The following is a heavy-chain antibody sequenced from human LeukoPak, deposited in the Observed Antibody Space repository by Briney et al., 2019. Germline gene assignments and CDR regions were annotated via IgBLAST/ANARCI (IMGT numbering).Heavy chain of an antibody. V-gene: IGHV1-18*01. CDR1: GYTFTTYG. CDR3: AREMRITIFGVVYYFDY. D-gene: IGHD3-3*01. Sequence: AASVKVSCKTSGYTFTTYGINWVRQAPGQGLEWMGWISAYNGNTNYAEKLQGRVTMTTDTSTSTVYIELRSLRSDDTAVYYCAREMRITIFGVVYYFDYWGQGTLITVSS. J-gene: IGHJ4*02. CDR2: ISAYNGNT.